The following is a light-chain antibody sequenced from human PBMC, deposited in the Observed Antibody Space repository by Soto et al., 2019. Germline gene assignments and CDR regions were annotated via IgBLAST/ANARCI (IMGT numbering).Light chain of an antibody. CDR3: QQYGSSPLT. V-gene: IGKV3-20*01. J-gene: IGKJ4*01. Sequence: EIVLTQSPATLSLSPGERATLSCRASQSVSSSYLAWYQQKPGQAPRLLIYGASRRATGIPDRFSGSGSGTDFTLTISRLEPEDFAVYYCQQYGSSPLTFGGGTKVDIK. CDR1: QSVSSSY. CDR2: GAS.